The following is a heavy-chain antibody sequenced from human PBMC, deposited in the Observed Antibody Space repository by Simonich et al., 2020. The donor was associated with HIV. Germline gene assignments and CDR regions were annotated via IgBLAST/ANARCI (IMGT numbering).Heavy chain of an antibody. Sequence: QVQLQQWGAGLLRPSETLSLTCAVYGGSFSGYYWSWIRQPPGKGLGWIGEIYHSGTTNHNPSLKSRVTLSVDKSKNQFSLKLSSVTAADTAVYYCARDEARIAAAGTQDWGQGTLVTVSS. J-gene: IGHJ4*02. CDR3: ARDEARIAAAGTQD. V-gene: IGHV4-34*01. CDR1: GGSFSGYY. D-gene: IGHD6-13*01. CDR2: IYHSGTT.